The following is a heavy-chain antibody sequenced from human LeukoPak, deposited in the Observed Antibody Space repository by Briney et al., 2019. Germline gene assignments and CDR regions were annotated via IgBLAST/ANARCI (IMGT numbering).Heavy chain of an antibody. CDR1: GYTFTSHW. D-gene: IGHD2-2*02. CDR2: IYPGDSDT. V-gene: IGHV5-51*01. J-gene: IGHJ4*02. Sequence: GESLKISCNGSGYTFTSHWIGWVRQMPGKGLEWMGIIYPGDSDTRYSPSFQGQVTISADKSIGTAYLQWSSLKASDTAIYYCARVWPATTIPVFDYWGQGTLVTVSS. CDR3: ARVWPATTIPVFDY.